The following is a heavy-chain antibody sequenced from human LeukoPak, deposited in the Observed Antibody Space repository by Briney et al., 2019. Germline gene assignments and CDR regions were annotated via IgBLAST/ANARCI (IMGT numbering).Heavy chain of an antibody. Sequence: ASVKVSCKASGYTFTSYGISWVRQAPGQGLEWMGWISAYNGNTNNAQTLQGGVTMTTDTSTSTAYMELRSLKSDDTAVYYCARDPIFRVVIRGLAGYYYGMDVWGQGTTVTVSS. CDR3: ARDPIFRVVIRGLAGYYYGMDV. CDR2: ISAYNGNT. V-gene: IGHV1-18*01. J-gene: IGHJ6*02. CDR1: GYTFTSYG. D-gene: IGHD3-3*01.